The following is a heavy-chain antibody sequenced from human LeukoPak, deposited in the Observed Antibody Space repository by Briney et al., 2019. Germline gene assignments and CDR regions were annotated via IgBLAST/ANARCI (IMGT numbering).Heavy chain of an antibody. J-gene: IGHJ1*01. CDR2: MNPNSGNT. Sequence: ASVKVSCKASGYTFTSYDINWVRQATGQGLEWMGWMNPNSGNTGYAQKFQGRVTMTRNTSISTAYMELSSLRSEDTAVYYCARGFAPRVGATFFQHWGQGTLVTVSS. V-gene: IGHV1-8*01. CDR3: ARGFAPRVGATFFQH. CDR1: GYTFTSYD. D-gene: IGHD1-26*01.